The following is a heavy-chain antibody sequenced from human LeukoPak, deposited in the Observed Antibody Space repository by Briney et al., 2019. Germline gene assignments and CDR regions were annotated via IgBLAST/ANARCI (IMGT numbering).Heavy chain of an antibody. V-gene: IGHV3-74*01. J-gene: IGHJ4*02. Sequence: PGGSLRLSCAASGFTLSNYWMHWVRQAPGKGLLCVSSINVDGSPTSYADSVKGRFTISRDNANNTVYLQMSSLRVEDTAVYYCVRLESEWGQGTLVTVSS. CDR1: GFTLSNYW. CDR3: VRLESE. CDR2: INVDGSPT. D-gene: IGHD5-24*01.